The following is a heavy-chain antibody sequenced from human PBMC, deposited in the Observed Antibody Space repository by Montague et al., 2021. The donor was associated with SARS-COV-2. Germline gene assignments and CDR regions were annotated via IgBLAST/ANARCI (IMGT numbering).Heavy chain of an antibody. CDR1: GGSFSGYY. CDR3: ATVPKVSLIIMFRSGWFDP. Sequence: SETLSLTCAVYGGSFSGYYWSWIRQPPGKGLEWIGEINHSRSTNYNPSLKSRVTIPVDTSKKQYSLRLNSVTAADTAVYYCATVPKVSLIIMFRSGWFDPWGQGTLVAVSS. J-gene: IGHJ5*02. V-gene: IGHV4-34*01. CDR2: INHSRST. D-gene: IGHD3-22*01.